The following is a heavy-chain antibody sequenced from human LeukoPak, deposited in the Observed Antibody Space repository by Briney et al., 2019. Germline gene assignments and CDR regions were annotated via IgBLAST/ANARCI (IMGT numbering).Heavy chain of an antibody. CDR1: GFTFSSYE. CDR2: ISSSGSTI. CDR3: ASSSWSGSPLAEYFQH. D-gene: IGHD6-13*01. J-gene: IGHJ1*01. Sequence: PGGSLRLSCAAPGFTFSSYEMNWVRQAPGKGLEWVSYISSSGSTIYYADSVKGRFTISRDNAKNSLYLQMNSLRAEDTAVYYCASSSWSGSPLAEYFQHWGQGTLVTVSS. V-gene: IGHV3-48*03.